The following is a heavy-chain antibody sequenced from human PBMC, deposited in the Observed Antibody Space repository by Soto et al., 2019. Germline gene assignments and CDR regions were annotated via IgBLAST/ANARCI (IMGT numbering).Heavy chain of an antibody. CDR1: GFTFSSYS. Sequence: GGSLRLSCAASGFTFSSYSMNWVRQAPGKGLEWVSSISSSSSYIYYADSVKGRFTISRDNAKNSLYLQMNSLRAEDTAVYYCARETYGGYSTFDYWGQGTLVTVSS. CDR2: ISSSSSYI. CDR3: ARETYGGYSTFDY. D-gene: IGHD4-17*01. J-gene: IGHJ4*02. V-gene: IGHV3-21*01.